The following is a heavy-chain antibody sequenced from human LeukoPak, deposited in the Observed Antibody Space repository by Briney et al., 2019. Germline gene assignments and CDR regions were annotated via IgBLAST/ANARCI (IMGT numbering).Heavy chain of an antibody. V-gene: IGHV3-30*18. CDR3: AKDRGGGTYPIYFDY. CDR2: ISYDGSNK. Sequence: TGRSLGLSCAASGFTFSSYGMHWVRQAPGQGLEWVAVISYDGSNKYYADSVKGRFTISRDNSKNTLYLQMNSLRAEDAAVYYCAKDRGGGTYPIYFDYWGQGTLVTVSS. CDR1: GFTFSSYG. D-gene: IGHD1-26*01. J-gene: IGHJ4*02.